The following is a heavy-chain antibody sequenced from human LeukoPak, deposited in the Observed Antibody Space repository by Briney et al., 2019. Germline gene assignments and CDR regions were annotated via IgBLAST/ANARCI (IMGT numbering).Heavy chain of an antibody. CDR2: INPGGDFT. V-gene: IGHV1-46*01. J-gene: IGHJ4*02. Sequence: ASVKVSFKASGYSFTSYYIHWVRQAPGQGLEWMGIINPGGDFTDYAQKFQGRLTMTRDTSTSTVYMELSSLTSEDTAVYFCARDIYQRHLGAASFDYWGQGTLVTVSS. CDR1: GYSFTSYY. D-gene: IGHD1-26*01. CDR3: ARDIYQRHLGAASFDY.